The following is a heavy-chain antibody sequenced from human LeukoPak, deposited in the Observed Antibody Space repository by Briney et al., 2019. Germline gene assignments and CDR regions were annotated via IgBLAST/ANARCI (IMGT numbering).Heavy chain of an antibody. Sequence: LSLTCSVSGGSISTTGYCWGWIRQAPGKGLEWVSYISSSGSTIYYADSVKGRFTISRDNAKNSLYLQMNSLRAEDTAVYYCAREGRIAVAVGWFDPWGQGTLVTVSS. CDR3: AREGRIAVAVGWFDP. CDR2: ISSSGSTI. CDR1: GGSISTTGYC. V-gene: IGHV3-11*01. J-gene: IGHJ5*02. D-gene: IGHD6-13*01.